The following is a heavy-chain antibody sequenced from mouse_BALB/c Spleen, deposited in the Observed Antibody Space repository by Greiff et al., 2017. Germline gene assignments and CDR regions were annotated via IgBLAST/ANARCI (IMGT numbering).Heavy chain of an antibody. CDR2: IHYSGST. J-gene: IGHJ3*01. D-gene: IGHD3-2*01. Sequence: EVQLQQSGPDLVKPSQSLSLTCTVTGYSITSGYSWHWLRQFPGNQLEWMGFIHYSGSTNYNPSLKRRISITRDTSKNQFFLQLNSVTTEDTATYDCARGRQLGLPWFADWGQGTLVTVSA. V-gene: IGHV3-1*02. CDR1: GYSITSGYS. CDR3: ARGRQLGLPWFAD.